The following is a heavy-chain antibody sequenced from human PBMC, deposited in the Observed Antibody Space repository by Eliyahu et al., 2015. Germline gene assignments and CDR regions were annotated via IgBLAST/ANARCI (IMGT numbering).Heavy chain of an antibody. CDR3: ARFSPYTMVQGVSSAFDY. CDR2: INHSGST. CDR1: GXSXXGXY. V-gene: IGHV4-34*01. Sequence: QVQLQQWGAGLLKPSETLSLXCAVYGXSXXGXYWXWIRQPPGKGLEWIGEINHSGSTNYNPSLKSRVTISVDTSKNQFSLKLSSVTAADTAVYYCARFSPYTMVQGVSSAFDYWGQGTLVTVSS. D-gene: IGHD3-10*01. J-gene: IGHJ4*02.